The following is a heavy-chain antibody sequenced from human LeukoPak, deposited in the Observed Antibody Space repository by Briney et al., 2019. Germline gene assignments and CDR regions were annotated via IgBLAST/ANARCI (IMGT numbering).Heavy chain of an antibody. D-gene: IGHD5-18*01. V-gene: IGHV3-74*01. J-gene: IGHJ4*02. CDR2: ITNDGTTT. Sequence: PGGSLRLSCAASGFTFSAHWMHWVRQVPGKGLVWVSHITNDGTTTTYADSVKGRFTISRDNAKNSLYLQMNSLRAEDTAVYYCARDRQLWYPTPSYYFDYWGQGTLVTVSS. CDR3: ARDRQLWYPTPSYYFDY. CDR1: GFTFSAHW.